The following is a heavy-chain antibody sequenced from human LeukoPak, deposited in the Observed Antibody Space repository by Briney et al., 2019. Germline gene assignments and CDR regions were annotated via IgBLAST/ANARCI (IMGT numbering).Heavy chain of an antibody. V-gene: IGHV3-9*01. CDR1: GFTFDDYA. CDR2: ISWNSGSI. CDR3: ARVSFSSSSDY. D-gene: IGHD6-13*01. J-gene: IGHJ4*02. Sequence: GGSLRLSCAASGFTFDDYAMHWVRQAPGKGLEWVSGISWNSGSIGYADSVKGRFTISRDNAKNSLYLQMNSLRAEDTALYYCARVSFSSSSDYWGQGTLVTVSS.